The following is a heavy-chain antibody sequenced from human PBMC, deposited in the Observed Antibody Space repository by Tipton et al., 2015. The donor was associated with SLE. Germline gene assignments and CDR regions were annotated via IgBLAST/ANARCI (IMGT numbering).Heavy chain of an antibody. CDR1: GGSISTNTYF. D-gene: IGHD2-2*01. CDR3: ARSQGSSNFDPPGD. V-gene: IGHV4-39*07. J-gene: IGHJ4*02. CDR2: IHYSGDT. Sequence: TLSLTCTVSGGSISTNTYFWGWSRQPPGKGLEWIGNIHYSGDTHYNPSLRSRVSIFVDTSKNQFSLKLSSVTAADTAVYYCARSQGSSNFDPPGDWGQGTLVTVSS.